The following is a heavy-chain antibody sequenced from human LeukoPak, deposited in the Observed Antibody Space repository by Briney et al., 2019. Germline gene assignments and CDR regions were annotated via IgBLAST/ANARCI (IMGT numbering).Heavy chain of an antibody. V-gene: IGHV3-66*01. CDR1: GFTFSSYV. J-gene: IGHJ5*02. CDR2: IYSGGST. Sequence: GGSLRLSCAASGFTFSSYVMTWVRQAPGKGLEWVSVIYSGGSTYYADSVKGRFTISRDNSKNTLYLRMNSLRAEDTAVYYCARDQGGGFDPWGQGTLVTVSS. D-gene: IGHD1-26*01. CDR3: ARDQGGGFDP.